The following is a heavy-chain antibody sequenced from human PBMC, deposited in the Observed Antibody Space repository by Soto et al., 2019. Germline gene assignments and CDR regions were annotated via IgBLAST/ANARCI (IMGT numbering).Heavy chain of an antibody. J-gene: IGHJ3*02. D-gene: IGHD2-21*02. CDR2: IYPGDSDT. CDR1: GNIFANSW. Sequence: PGESLKISCKGSGNIFANSWIGWVRQMSGKGLEWMGIIYPGDSDTRYGPSFQGQVTISADKSIITAYLQWSSLKASDTAIYYCARRRNDFNDGFDIWGQGTMVTVSS. V-gene: IGHV5-51*01. CDR3: ARRRNDFNDGFDI.